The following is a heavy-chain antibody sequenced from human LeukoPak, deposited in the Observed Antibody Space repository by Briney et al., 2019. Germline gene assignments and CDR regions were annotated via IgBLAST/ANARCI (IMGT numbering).Heavy chain of an antibody. J-gene: IGHJ4*02. CDR1: GYTFISWY. Sequence: GASVKVSCKASGYTFISWYIHWVRQAPGQGLEWMGIINPHSATTTYAQSFQGRLTMTRDTSTSTVYMELSRLKSEDTAMYYCARDQSASLNYFDYWGQETLVTVSS. CDR2: INPHSATT. CDR3: ARDQSASLNYFDY. V-gene: IGHV1-46*01.